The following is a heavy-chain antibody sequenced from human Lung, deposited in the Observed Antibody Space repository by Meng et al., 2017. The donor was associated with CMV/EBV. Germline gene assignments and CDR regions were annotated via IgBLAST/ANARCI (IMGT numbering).Heavy chain of an antibody. J-gene: IGHJ6*02. CDR3: ARGYLPVWTGYSEKNGMDV. Sequence: ASVKVSXKASGYTFIGYGISWVRQAPGQGLEWMGWISGRDGNTKYAHNMQDRVTMTRDSFKGTVYMELRSLRSDDTAVYYCARGYLPVWTGYSEKNGMDVWGQGTTVTVSS. CDR2: ISGRDGNT. D-gene: IGHD3/OR15-3a*01. V-gene: IGHV1-18*01. CDR1: GYTFIGYG.